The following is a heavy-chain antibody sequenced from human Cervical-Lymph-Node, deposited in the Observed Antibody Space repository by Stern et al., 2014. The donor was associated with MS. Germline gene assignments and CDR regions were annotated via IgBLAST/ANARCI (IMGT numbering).Heavy chain of an antibody. CDR2: MFTGGAA. J-gene: IGHJ4*02. CDR1: GFNVEGFY. D-gene: IGHD4-17*01. V-gene: IGHV3-66*02. CDR3: ARGNYGDFLLDY. Sequence: EDQLVESGGGLVQPGGSLRLSCAASGFNVEGFYMTWVRQAPGKGLKWVSLMFTGGAAYYADSVKGRFTISRDDSKKTVHLQMNSLRVDDTAVYYCARGNYGDFLLDYWGQGTLVTVSS.